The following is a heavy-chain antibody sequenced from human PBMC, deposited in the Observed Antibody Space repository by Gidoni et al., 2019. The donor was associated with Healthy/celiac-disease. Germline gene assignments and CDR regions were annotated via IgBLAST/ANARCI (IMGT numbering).Heavy chain of an antibody. CDR3: ARHDNDPLGFGELLPYFDY. CDR2: ISESGST. CDR1: GGSISSRSYY. J-gene: IGHJ4*02. V-gene: IGHV4-39*01. Sequence: QLQMQESGPGMVKHSETLSLTCTVSGGSISSRSYYWGWIRQPPGKGLEWIGSISESGSTYFNPSLKSRVTISVDTSKNHFSLKLSSVTAADTALYYCARHDNDPLGFGELLPYFDYWGQGTLVTVSS. D-gene: IGHD3-10*01.